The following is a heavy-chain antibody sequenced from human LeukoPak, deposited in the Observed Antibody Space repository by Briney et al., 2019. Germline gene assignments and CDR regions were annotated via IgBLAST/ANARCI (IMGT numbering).Heavy chain of an antibody. CDR3: ARSEYQLLSLLGMYNWFDP. J-gene: IGHJ5*02. CDR1: GGTFSSYA. D-gene: IGHD2-2*01. V-gene: IGHV1-69*05. Sequence: GASVTVSCKAAGGTFSSYAISWVRQAPEQGLEWMGGIIPIFGTANYAQKFQGRVTITTDESTSAAYMELSSLRSEDTAVYYCARSEYQLLSLLGMYNWFDPWGQGTLVTVSS. CDR2: IIPIFGTA.